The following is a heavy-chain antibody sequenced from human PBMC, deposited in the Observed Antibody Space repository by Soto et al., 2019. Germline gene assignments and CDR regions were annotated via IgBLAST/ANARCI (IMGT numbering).Heavy chain of an antibody. CDR1: GYTFTSYG. Sequence: ASVKGSCKASGYTFTSYGISWGLQAPGQGLEWRGWSSAYNGNTNYAQKLQGRVTMTTDTCTSTAYMELRSLRSDDRAVYYCARVWVGVGWSDPWGQGTLVTLST. V-gene: IGHV1-18*01. D-gene: IGHD1-26*01. CDR2: SSAYNGNT. CDR3: ARVWVGVGWSDP. J-gene: IGHJ5*02.